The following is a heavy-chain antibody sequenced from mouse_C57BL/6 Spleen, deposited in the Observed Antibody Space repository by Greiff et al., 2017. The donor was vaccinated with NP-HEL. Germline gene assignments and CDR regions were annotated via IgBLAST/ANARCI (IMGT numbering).Heavy chain of an antibody. CDR3: ARGVYDYDVGYFDY. CDR2: IYPRDGST. Sequence: QVQLKQSGPELVKPGASVKLSCKASGYTFTSYDINWVKQRPGQGLEWIGWIYPRDGSTKYNEKFKGKATLTVDTSSSTAYMELHSLTSEDSAVYFCARGVYDYDVGYFDYWGQGTTLTVSS. J-gene: IGHJ2*01. V-gene: IGHV1-85*01. CDR1: GYTFTSYD. D-gene: IGHD2-4*01.